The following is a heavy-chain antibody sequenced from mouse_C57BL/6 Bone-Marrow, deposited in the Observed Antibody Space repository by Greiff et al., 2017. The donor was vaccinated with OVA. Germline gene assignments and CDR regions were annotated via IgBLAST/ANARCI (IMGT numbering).Heavy chain of an antibody. CDR2: IDPENGDT. Sequence: VQLQQSGAELVRPGASVKLSCTASGFNIKDDYMHWVKQRPEQGLEWIGWIDPENGDTEYASKFQGKATITADTSSNTAYLQLSSLTSEDTAVYYCTTTVVATSDCDVGGTGTTVTGSS. J-gene: IGHJ1*03. D-gene: IGHD1-1*01. V-gene: IGHV14-4*01. CDR3: TTTVVATSDCDV. CDR1: GFNIKDDY.